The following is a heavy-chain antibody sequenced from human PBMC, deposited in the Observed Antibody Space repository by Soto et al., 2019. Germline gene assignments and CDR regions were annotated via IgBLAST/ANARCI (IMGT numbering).Heavy chain of an antibody. CDR2: ISYDGSNK. CDR1: GFTFSSYA. Sequence: GGSLRLSCAASGFTFSSYAMHWVRQAPGKGLEWVAVISYDGSNKYYADSVKGRFTISRDNSKNTLYLQMNSLRAEDTAVYYCVPAAGIFDYWGQGTLVTVSS. D-gene: IGHD6-13*01. CDR3: VPAAGIFDY. J-gene: IGHJ4*02. V-gene: IGHV3-30-3*01.